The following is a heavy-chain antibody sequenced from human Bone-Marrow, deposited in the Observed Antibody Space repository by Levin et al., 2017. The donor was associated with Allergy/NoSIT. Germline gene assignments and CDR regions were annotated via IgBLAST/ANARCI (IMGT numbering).Heavy chain of an antibody. J-gene: IGHJ3*01. D-gene: IGHD5-12*01. CDR2: ISWNTSPI. Sequence: SLKISCAASGFTFDNYAMHWVRQAPGKGLEWVSGISWNTSPIGYADSVKGRFTISRDNAKNSLYVQMNSLKPEDTALYYCARESEEFGGYDAFDVWGQGTMVTVSS. CDR1: GFTFDNYA. V-gene: IGHV3-9*01. CDR3: ARESEEFGGYDAFDV.